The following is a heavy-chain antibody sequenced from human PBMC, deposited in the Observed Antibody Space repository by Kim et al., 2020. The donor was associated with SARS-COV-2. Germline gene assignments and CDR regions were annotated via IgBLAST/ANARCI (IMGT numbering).Heavy chain of an antibody. CDR3: ARGDCSSTSCYTAAARGY. V-gene: IGHV3-21*01. Sequence: GGSLRLSCAASGFTFSSYSMNWVRQAPGKGLEWVSSISSSSSYIYYADSVKGRFTISRDNAKNLLYLQMNSLRAEDTAVYYCARGDCSSTSCYTAAARGYWGQGTLVTVSS. CDR1: GFTFSSYS. D-gene: IGHD2-2*01. J-gene: IGHJ4*02. CDR2: ISSSSSYI.